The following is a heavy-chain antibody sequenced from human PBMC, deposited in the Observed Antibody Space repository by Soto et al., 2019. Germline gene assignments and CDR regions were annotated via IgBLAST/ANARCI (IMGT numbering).Heavy chain of an antibody. CDR1: GFTVSSNY. J-gene: IGHJ5*02. CDR2: IYSGGST. Sequence: GGSLRLSCAASGFTVSSNYMSWVRQAPGKGLEWVSVIYSGGSTYYADSVKGRFTISRDNSKNTLYLQMNSLRAEDTAVYYCARDNSGIVGGGHWFDPWGQGTLVTVSS. D-gene: IGHD1-26*01. CDR3: ARDNSGIVGGGHWFDP. V-gene: IGHV3-53*01.